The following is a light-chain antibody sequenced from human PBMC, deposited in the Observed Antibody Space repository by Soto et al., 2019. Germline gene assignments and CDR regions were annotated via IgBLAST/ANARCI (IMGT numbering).Light chain of an antibody. CDR2: GNS. CDR3: QSYYSSLSGWV. J-gene: IGLJ3*02. CDR1: SSNIGAGYD. Sequence: QSVLTQPPSVSGAPGQRVTISCTGTSSNIGAGYDVHWYQQLPGTAPKLLIYGNSNRPSGVSYRFSGSKSCTSASLAITGLQAEEEADYYCQSYYSSLSGWVFGGGTKLTVL. V-gene: IGLV1-40*01.